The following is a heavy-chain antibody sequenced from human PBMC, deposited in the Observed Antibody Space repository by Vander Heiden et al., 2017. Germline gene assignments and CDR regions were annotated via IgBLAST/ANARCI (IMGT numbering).Heavy chain of an antibody. CDR2: ISWNRGSI. V-gene: IGHV3-9*01. CDR3: AKDLELAD. Sequence: EVQLVETGGGLVQPGRSLRLSCAASGFTFDDYAMHWVRQAPGKGLEWVSGISWNRGSIGYADSVKGRFTISRDNAKNSLYLQMNSLRAEDTALYYCAKDLELADWGQGTLVTVSS. D-gene: IGHD1-7*01. J-gene: IGHJ4*02. CDR1: GFTFDDYA.